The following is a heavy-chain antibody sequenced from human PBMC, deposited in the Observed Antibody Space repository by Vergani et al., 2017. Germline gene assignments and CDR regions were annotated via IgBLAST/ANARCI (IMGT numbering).Heavy chain of an antibody. CDR1: GGSISSYY. J-gene: IGHJ4*02. V-gene: IGHV4-59*01. CDR2: IYYSGST. Sequence: QVQLQESGPGLVKPSETLSLTCTVSGGSISSYYWSWIRQPPGKGLEWIGYIYYSGSTNYNPSLKSRVTISVDTSKNQFSLKLSSVTAADTAVYYCARSAGDFWSGYYSLVFDYWGQGTLVTVSS. CDR3: ARSAGDFWSGYYSLVFDY. D-gene: IGHD3-3*01.